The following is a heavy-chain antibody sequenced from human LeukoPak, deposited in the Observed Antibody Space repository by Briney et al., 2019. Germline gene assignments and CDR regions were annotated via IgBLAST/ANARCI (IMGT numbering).Heavy chain of an antibody. CDR3: ARQYFDY. J-gene: IGHJ4*02. V-gene: IGHV3-7*03. Sequence: GGSLRLSCAASGFTFSNYWMSWVRQAPGKGLEWVANIKQDGSEKYYVDSVKGRFTISRDNAKNSQYLQMNSLRAEDTAVYYCARQYFDYWGQGTLVTVSS. CDR1: GFTFSNYW. CDR2: IKQDGSEK.